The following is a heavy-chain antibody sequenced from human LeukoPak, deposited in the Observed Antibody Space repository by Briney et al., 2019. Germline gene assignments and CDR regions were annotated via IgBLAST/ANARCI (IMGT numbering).Heavy chain of an antibody. CDR1: GFTVSSNY. D-gene: IGHD6-19*01. CDR3: AKNAVADNNWFDP. V-gene: IGHV3-23*01. Sequence: PGGSLRLSCVASGFTVSSNYMSWVRQAPGKGLEWVSAISGSGGSTYYADSVKGRSTISRDNSKNTLYLQVNSLRAEDTAVYYCAKNAVADNNWFDPWGQGTLVTVSS. CDR2: ISGSGGST. J-gene: IGHJ5*02.